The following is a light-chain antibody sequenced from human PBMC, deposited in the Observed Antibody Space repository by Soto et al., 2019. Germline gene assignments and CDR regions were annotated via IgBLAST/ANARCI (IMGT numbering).Light chain of an antibody. Sequence: DIQLTQSPSFLSASVGDRVTITCRASQGISSYLAWYQQKPGKAPKLLIYAASTLQSGVPSRFSGSGSGTEFTLTISSLQPEDCATYYCQQLNSVGQGTRLEIK. CDR2: AAS. CDR3: QQLNS. CDR1: QGISSY. J-gene: IGKJ5*01. V-gene: IGKV1-9*01.